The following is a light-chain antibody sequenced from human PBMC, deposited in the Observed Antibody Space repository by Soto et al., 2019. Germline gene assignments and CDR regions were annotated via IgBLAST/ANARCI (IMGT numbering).Light chain of an antibody. CDR3: QQYDKSVLT. CDR1: QSVSSSY. V-gene: IGKV3-20*01. J-gene: IGKJ4*01. Sequence: EIVLTQSPGTLSLSPGERATLSCRASQSVSSSYLAWYQQKAGQAPRLLIYAASRRATGIPDRVSGSGSGTDFTLTISRLEPEDFALYYCQQYDKSVLTFGGGTKVEIK. CDR2: AAS.